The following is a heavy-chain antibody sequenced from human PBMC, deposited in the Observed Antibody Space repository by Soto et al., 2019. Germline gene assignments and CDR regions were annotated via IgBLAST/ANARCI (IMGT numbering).Heavy chain of an antibody. V-gene: IGHV3-30*03. CDR3: ARGVRGVAKIPIGVYLDY. D-gene: IGHD5-12*01. CDR1: GFIFNSYG. CDR2: ISYDGSNI. Sequence: QVQLVESGGGVVQPGRSLRLSCAASGFIFNSYGMHWIRQAPGKGLEWVAVISYDGSNIFYADSVKGRFTISRDNSNNTLYLQMHSLRGDDTAVYDCARGVRGVAKIPIGVYLDYWGQGTLVTTSS. J-gene: IGHJ4*02.